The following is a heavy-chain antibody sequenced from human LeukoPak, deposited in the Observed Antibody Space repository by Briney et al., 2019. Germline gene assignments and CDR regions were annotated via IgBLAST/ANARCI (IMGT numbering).Heavy chain of an antibody. CDR2: IRYDGSHE. CDR3: AVLNNGYFDY. V-gene: IGHV3-30*02. Sequence: GGSLRLSCAASGFTFSNFGVHWVRQAPGKGPEWVAFIRYDGSHEYYADSVKGRFTISRDNSKNTMYLQMTSLRVEDPAVYYCAVLNNGYFDYWGQGTLVSVSS. D-gene: IGHD1/OR15-1a*01. J-gene: IGHJ4*02. CDR1: GFTFSNFG.